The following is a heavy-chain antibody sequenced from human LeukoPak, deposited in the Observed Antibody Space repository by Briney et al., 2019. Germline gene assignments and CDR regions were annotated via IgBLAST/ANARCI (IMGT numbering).Heavy chain of an antibody. CDR1: GYTFTSYD. D-gene: IGHD3-10*01. CDR3: ARSTYYKGGGSYYIELYY. CDR2: MNPNSGNT. J-gene: IGHJ4*02. V-gene: IGHV1-8*03. Sequence: GASVKVSCKASGYTFTSYDINWVRQAPGQGLEWTGGMNPNSGNTSYAQKFQGRVTITRNNSISTAYMELSSLRSEDTAVYYCARSTYYKGGGSYYIELYYWGQGTLATVSS.